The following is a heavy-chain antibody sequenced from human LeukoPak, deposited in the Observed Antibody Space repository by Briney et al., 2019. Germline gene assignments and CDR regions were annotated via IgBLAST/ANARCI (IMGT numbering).Heavy chain of an antibody. CDR3: AKARYSSSWY. V-gene: IGHV3-30*02. CDR1: GFTFSSYG. CDR2: IRYDGSNK. Sequence: GGSLRLSCAASGFTFSSYGMHWVRQAPGKGLGWVAFIRYDGSNKYYADSVKGRFTISRDNSKNTLYLQMNSLRAEDTAVYYCAKARYSSSWYWGQGTLVTVSS. J-gene: IGHJ4*02. D-gene: IGHD6-13*01.